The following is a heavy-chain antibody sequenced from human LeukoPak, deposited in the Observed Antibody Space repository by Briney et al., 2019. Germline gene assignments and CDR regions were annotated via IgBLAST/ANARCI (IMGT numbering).Heavy chain of an antibody. Sequence: PSQTLSLTCTVSGGSISSGDYYWSWIRQPPGKGLEWIGYSYYSGSTYYNPSLKSRVTISVDTSKNQFSLKLSSVTAADTAVYYCARAPVTLPPLAFDIWGQGTMVTVSS. CDR1: GGSISSGDYY. J-gene: IGHJ3*02. D-gene: IGHD2-21*02. V-gene: IGHV4-30-4*01. CDR2: SYYSGST. CDR3: ARAPVTLPPLAFDI.